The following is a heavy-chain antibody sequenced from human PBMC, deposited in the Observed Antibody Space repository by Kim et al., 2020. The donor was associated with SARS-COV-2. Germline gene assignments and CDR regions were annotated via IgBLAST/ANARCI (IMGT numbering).Heavy chain of an antibody. Sequence: KSRVTISVDTSKNQFSPELSSVTAADTAVYYCARIYDSSGYYLKSYYFDYWGQGTLVTVSS. CDR3: ARIYDSSGYYLKSYYFDY. J-gene: IGHJ4*02. D-gene: IGHD3-22*01. V-gene: IGHV4-30-2*04.